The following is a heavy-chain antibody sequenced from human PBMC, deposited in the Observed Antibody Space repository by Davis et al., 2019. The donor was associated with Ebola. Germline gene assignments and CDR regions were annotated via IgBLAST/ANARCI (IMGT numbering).Heavy chain of an antibody. CDR2: ISSSSSTI. CDR1: GFTFSSYW. Sequence: GGSLRLSCAASGFTFSSYWMHWVRQAPGKGLEWVSYISSSSSTIYYADSVKGRFTISRDNSKNTLYLQMNSLRAEDTAVYYCARVRWGYWGQGTLVTVSS. D-gene: IGHD5-24*01. CDR3: ARVRWGY. V-gene: IGHV3-48*01. J-gene: IGHJ4*02.